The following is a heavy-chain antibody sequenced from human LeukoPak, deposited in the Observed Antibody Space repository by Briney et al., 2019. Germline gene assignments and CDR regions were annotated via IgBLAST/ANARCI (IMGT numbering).Heavy chain of an antibody. J-gene: IGHJ4*02. CDR3: ARVQQQLLPFDY. CDR1: GGSISSNY. CDR2: IYYSGST. Sequence: PSETLSLTCSVSGGSISSNYWSWIRQAPGKGLEWVGNIYYSGSTNYNPSLNSRVTISVDTSKNQFSLKLSSVTAADTAVYYCARVQQQLLPFDYWGQGILVTVSS. D-gene: IGHD6-13*01. V-gene: IGHV4-59*01.